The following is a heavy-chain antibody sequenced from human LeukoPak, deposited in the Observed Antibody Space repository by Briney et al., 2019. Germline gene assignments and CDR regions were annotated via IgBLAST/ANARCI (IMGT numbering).Heavy chain of an antibody. Sequence: ASVKVSCKASGYTFTSYGISWVRQAPGQGLEWMGWISTYNGNTNYAQKLQGRVTMTTDTSTSTAYMELRSLRSDDTAVYYCARELVHDSSGYFFMGAFDVWGQGTMVTVSS. CDR3: ARELVHDSSGYFFMGAFDV. D-gene: IGHD3-22*01. CDR1: GYTFTSYG. J-gene: IGHJ3*01. V-gene: IGHV1-18*01. CDR2: ISTYNGNT.